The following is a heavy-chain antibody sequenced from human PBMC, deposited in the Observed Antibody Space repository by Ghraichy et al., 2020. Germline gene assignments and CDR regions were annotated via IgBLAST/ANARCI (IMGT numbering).Heavy chain of an antibody. CDR3: AHRHSTYGDYGLSADFDY. J-gene: IGHJ4*02. CDR1: GFSLSTSGVG. V-gene: IGHV2-5*02. Sequence: SGPTLVKPTQTLTLTCTFSGFSLSTSGVGVGWIRQPPGKALEWLALIYWDDDKRYSPSLKSRLTITKDTSKNQVVLTMTNMDPVDTATYYCAHRHSTYGDYGLSADFDYWGRGTRVTVSS. CDR2: IYWDDDK. D-gene: IGHD4-17*01.